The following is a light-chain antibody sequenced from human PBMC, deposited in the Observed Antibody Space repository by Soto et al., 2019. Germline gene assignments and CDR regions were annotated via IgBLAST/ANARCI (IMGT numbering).Light chain of an antibody. CDR1: QSVCSRC. CDR2: GAS. V-gene: IGKV3-20*01. J-gene: IGKJ1*01. CDR3: QQYGTTPWA. Sequence: ETVLTQSPGTLSLSPGERVTLSCRASQSVCSRCLAWYQQKPGQSPRLLIYGASSRATGIPDRFSGSGSGTDFTLPISRLEPEDFAVYYCQQYGTTPWAFGQGTKVGIK.